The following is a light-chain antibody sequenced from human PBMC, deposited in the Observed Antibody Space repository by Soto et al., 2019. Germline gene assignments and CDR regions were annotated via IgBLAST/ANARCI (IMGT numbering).Light chain of an antibody. CDR3: SSYTSSAFVV. V-gene: IGLV2-14*01. CDR1: SSDVGTYNY. Sequence: QSALTQPASVSGSPGQSITISCTGTSSDVGTYNYVSWYQQHPGKAPKLIIYGVTNRPSGVSNRFSGSKSGNTASLTISGRQAEDEAGYYCSSYTSSAFVVFGGGTQLTVL. J-gene: IGLJ2*01. CDR2: GVT.